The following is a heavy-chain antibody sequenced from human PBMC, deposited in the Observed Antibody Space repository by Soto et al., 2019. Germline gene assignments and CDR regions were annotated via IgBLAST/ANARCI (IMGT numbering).Heavy chain of an antibody. D-gene: IGHD3-3*01. CDR2: IYYRGTA. V-gene: IGHV4-61*08. CDR3: ARHAYDFWSGYDTPYYFDY. Sequence: SETLSLTCTVSGGSMSSGDYHWSWLRQPPGKGLEWVGYIYYRGTAHYNPSLKSRVTISVDTSKNQFSLKLSSVTAADTAVYYCARHAYDFWSGYDTPYYFDYWGQGTLVTVSS. J-gene: IGHJ4*02. CDR1: GGSMSSGDYH.